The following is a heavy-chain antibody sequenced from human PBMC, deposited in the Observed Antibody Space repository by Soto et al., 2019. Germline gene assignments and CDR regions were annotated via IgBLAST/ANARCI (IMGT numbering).Heavy chain of an antibody. CDR3: ASRGYSSSVLWGY. CDR1: GGSIRSSN. J-gene: IGHJ4*02. V-gene: IGHV4-59*04. Sequence: SQTLSRTGHGSGGSIRSSNWDLNRSPPGKGLEWIGYIYYSGSTYYNPSLKSRVTISVDTSKNQYSLKLSSVTAADMAVYYCASRGYSSSVLWGYWGQGTLVTVSS. D-gene: IGHD6-6*01. CDR2: IYYSGST.